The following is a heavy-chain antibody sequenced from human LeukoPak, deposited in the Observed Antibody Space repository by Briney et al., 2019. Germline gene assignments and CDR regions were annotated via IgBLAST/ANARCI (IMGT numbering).Heavy chain of an antibody. CDR1: GGSISSGSYY. D-gene: IGHD5-12*01. Sequence: PSETLSLTCTVSGGSISSGSYYWSWIRQPAGKGLEWIGRIYTSGSTNYNPSLKSRVTISVDTSKNQFSLKLSSVTAADTAVYYCAREQIVAAYPDYWGQGTLVTVSS. J-gene: IGHJ4*02. CDR3: AREQIVAAYPDY. CDR2: IYTSGST. V-gene: IGHV4-61*02.